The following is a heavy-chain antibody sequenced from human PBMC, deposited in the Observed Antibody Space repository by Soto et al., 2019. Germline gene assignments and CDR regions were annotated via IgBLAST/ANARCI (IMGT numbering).Heavy chain of an antibody. V-gene: IGHV3-7*03. Sequence: PVGPRSLSWEASGLTFGDYPINWVRQAPGKGLEWVAKKKQDGSDKYYGESVKGRFTISREKSKNTLYLQVNSLRADDTDVYYCAKDFTDDAFDIWGQGTMV. CDR1: GLTFGDYP. CDR3: AKDFTDDAFDI. J-gene: IGHJ3*02. CDR2: KKQDGSDK.